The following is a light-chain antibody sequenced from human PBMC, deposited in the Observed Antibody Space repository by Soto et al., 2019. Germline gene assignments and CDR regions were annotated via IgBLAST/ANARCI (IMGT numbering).Light chain of an antibody. CDR2: RDR. J-gene: IGLJ3*02. V-gene: IGLV3-9*01. CDR1: NIGNKN. Sequence: SYELTQPLSVSVALGQTARITCEENNIGNKNVHWYQQKPGQAPVLLIYRDRKRPSEIPERFSGSNSGNTATLTISRAQAGDEADYYCQVWDSSTEVVFGGGTKLTVL. CDR3: QVWDSSTEVV.